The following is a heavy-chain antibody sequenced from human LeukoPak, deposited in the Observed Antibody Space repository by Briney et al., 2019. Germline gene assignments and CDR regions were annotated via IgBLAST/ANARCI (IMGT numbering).Heavy chain of an antibody. J-gene: IGHJ5*02. Sequence: PSGTLSLTCAVSGGSISSSNWWSWVRQPPGKGLEWIGEIYHSGTANYNPSLKSRVTISVDKSKNQFSLKLSFVTAAGTAVYYRARAVDWKYFDPWGQGTLVTVSS. D-gene: IGHD1-7*01. V-gene: IGHV4-4*02. CDR2: IYHSGTA. CDR1: GGSISSSNW. CDR3: ARAVDWKYFDP.